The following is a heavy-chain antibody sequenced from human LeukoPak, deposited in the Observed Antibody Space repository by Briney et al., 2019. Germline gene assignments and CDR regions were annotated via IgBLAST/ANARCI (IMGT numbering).Heavy chain of an antibody. Sequence: SETLSLTCTVSGGSISTYYWSWIRLPPGKGLEWIGYIYYNGSTNYNPSLKSRLTMSVDTSKNQFSLRLRSVTAADTAVYYCAKITPHRRRHENFYAWFDPWGQGTLVTVSS. J-gene: IGHJ5*02. CDR2: IYYNGST. V-gene: IGHV4-59*08. CDR1: GGSISTYY. CDR3: AKITPHRRRHENFYAWFDP. D-gene: IGHD2/OR15-2a*01.